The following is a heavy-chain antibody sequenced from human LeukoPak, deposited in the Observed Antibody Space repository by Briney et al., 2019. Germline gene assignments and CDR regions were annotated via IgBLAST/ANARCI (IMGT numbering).Heavy chain of an antibody. V-gene: IGHV3-30*02. CDR2: IRFDASNY. D-gene: IGHD5-18*01. J-gene: IGHJ4*02. CDR3: AKDLSGGYHSYYFDF. CDR1: GFRFSSYG. Sequence: PWGSLRLSFAAAGFRFSSYGMHWVPQAPGKGLKWGAFIRFDASNYCYTDSVKGRFTISRDNSKNTLYLQMNSLINEDTAVYFCAKDLSGGYHSYYFDFWGQGTPVTVSS.